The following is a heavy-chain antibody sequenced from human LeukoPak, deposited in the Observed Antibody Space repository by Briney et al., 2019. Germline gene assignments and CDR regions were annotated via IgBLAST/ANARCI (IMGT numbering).Heavy chain of an antibody. CDR1: GGSISSGDYY. D-gene: IGHD5-12*01. CDR2: IYYTGST. J-gene: IGHJ4*02. Sequence: SETLSLTCTVSGGSISSGDYYWSWIRQPPGKGLEWIGYIYYTGSTDYNPSLKSRVTISIDTSKNQFSLKLTSVTAADTAVYYCAAMEVGIRGYSGHDADYWGQGTLVTVSS. CDR3: AAMEVGIRGYSGHDADY. V-gene: IGHV4-61*08.